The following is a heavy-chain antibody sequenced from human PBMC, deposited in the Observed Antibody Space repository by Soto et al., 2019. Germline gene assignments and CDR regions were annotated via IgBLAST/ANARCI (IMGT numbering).Heavy chain of an antibody. Sequence: GGSLRLSCAASGFTFDDYAMHWVRQAPGKGLEWVSLLSGDGGSTYYADSVKGRFTICRDNSKNSLYMQMNRLRTKNTALYYCAKDKPITGTITTRGGYFDYWGQGTLVTVSS. D-gene: IGHD1-20*01. CDR1: GFTFDDYA. CDR3: AKDKPITGTITTRGGYFDY. V-gene: IGHV3-43*02. J-gene: IGHJ4*02. CDR2: LSGDGGST.